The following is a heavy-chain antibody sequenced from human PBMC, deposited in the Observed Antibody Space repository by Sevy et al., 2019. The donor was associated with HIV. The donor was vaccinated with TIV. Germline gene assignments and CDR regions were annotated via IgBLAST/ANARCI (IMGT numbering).Heavy chain of an antibody. CDR1: GFTFSQHN. D-gene: IGHD7-27*01. V-gene: IGHV3-48*02. CDR2: ISKSGSTT. J-gene: IGHJ4*02. Sequence: GGSLRLSCAASGFTFSQHNMNWVRQAPGKGLEWISYISKSGSTTYFADSVRGRFTISRDNAKNSLFLEMYSLTDEDTAVYYCAREENRELGTIPLDSWGRGIQVTVSS. CDR3: AREENRELGTIPLDS.